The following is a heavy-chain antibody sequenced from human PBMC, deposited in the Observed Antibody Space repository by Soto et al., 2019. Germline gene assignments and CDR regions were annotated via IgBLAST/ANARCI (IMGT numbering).Heavy chain of an antibody. D-gene: IGHD3-3*01. J-gene: IGHJ4*02. CDR1: GGSISSGVYY. CDR3: ARGARSDDFWSGYYTGMEIFDY. Sequence: PSETLSLTCTVSGGSISSGVYYWSWIRQHPGKGLEWIGYIYYSGSTYYNPSLKSRVTISVDTSKNQFSLKLSSVTAADTAVYYCARGARSDDFWSGYYTGMEIFDYWGQGTLVTVSS. CDR2: IYYSGST. V-gene: IGHV4-31*03.